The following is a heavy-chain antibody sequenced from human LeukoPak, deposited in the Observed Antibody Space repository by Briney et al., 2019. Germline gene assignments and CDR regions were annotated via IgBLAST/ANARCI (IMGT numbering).Heavy chain of an antibody. V-gene: IGHV3-53*01. CDR2: MYSRGDT. CDR3: ARDGAQVPAAGVLAS. CDR1: GSTVSDNY. D-gene: IGHD2-2*01. J-gene: IGHJ5*02. Sequence: GGSLRLSCPASGSTVSDNYMSCVRQAPGKGLEWVSVMYSRGDTYYAKSVKGRFTFSRDISKNTLYLQMNGLRTEDTAMYYCARDGAQVPAAGVLASWGQGTLVIVSS.